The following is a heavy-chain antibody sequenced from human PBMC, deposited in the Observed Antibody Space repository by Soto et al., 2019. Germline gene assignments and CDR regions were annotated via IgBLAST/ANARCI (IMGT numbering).Heavy chain of an antibody. D-gene: IGHD3-3*01. V-gene: IGHV1-18*01. Sequence: ASVKVSCKASGYTLTSHGISWVRQAPGQGLEWMGWISAYNGNTNYAQKLQGRVTMTTDTSTSTAYMELRSLRSDDTAVYYCARTFYYDFWSGYYTHYYGMDVWGQGTTVTVSS. J-gene: IGHJ6*02. CDR1: GYTLTSHG. CDR3: ARTFYYDFWSGYYTHYYGMDV. CDR2: ISAYNGNT.